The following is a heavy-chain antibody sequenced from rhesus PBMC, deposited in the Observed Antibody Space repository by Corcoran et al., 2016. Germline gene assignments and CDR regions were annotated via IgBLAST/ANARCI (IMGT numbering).Heavy chain of an antibody. J-gene: IGHJ3*01. D-gene: IGHD5-24*01. CDR2: INSGGGST. V-gene: IGHV3S5*01. Sequence: EVQLVETGGGLVQPGGSLKLSCAASGFTFSSYGMSWVRQASGKGLEWVSAINSGGGSTYYPDSVKGRFTISRDNSKNTLSLQMNSLRAEDTAVYYCAKEEYSGYSYDAFDFWGQGLRVTVSS. CDR1: GFTFSSYG. CDR3: AKEEYSGYSYDAFDF.